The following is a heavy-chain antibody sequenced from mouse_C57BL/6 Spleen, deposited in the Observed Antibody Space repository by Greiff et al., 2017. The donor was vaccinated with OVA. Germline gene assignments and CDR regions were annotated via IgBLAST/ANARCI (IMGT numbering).Heavy chain of an antibody. Sequence: QVQLQQPGAELVRPGPSVKLSCKASGYTFTSYWMHWVKQTPGQGLEWIAVSDPSDSYTNYNQKFKGKATLTVDTYSSTAYMQLSSLTAEDSAVYYCARSRLLRRGAMDYWGQGTSVTVSS. J-gene: IGHJ4*01. D-gene: IGHD1-2*01. CDR1: GYTFTSYW. V-gene: IGHV1-59*01. CDR2: SDPSDSYT. CDR3: ARSRLLRRGAMDY.